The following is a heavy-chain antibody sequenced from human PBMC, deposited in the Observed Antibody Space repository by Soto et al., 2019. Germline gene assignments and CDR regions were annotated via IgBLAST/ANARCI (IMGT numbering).Heavy chain of an antibody. CDR3: ARLPPVDIVYYFDY. CDR1: GGSFSGYY. J-gene: IGHJ4*02. D-gene: IGHD5-12*01. V-gene: IGHV4-34*01. CDR2: INHSGST. Sequence: SETLSLTCAVYGGSFSGYYWSWIRQPPGKGLEWIGEINHSGSTNYNPSLKSRVTISVDTSKNQFSLKLSSVTAADTAVYYCARLPPVDIVYYFDYWGQGTLVTVSS.